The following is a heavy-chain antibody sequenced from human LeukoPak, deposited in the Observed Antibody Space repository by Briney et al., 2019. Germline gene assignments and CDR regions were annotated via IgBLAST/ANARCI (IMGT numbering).Heavy chain of an antibody. V-gene: IGHV1-2*02. CDR1: GYTFTDYY. Sequence: GASVKVSCKASGYTFTDYYLHWVRQAPGQGLEWMGWINPSTGAAKTAQKFQGRVTMTTDTSISTVYMELSRLRSDDTAVYYCARPHYPSGPDITRAIDYWGLGTLVTVSP. CDR2: INPSTGAA. J-gene: IGHJ4*02. CDR3: ARPHYPSGPDITRAIDY. D-gene: IGHD3-3*01.